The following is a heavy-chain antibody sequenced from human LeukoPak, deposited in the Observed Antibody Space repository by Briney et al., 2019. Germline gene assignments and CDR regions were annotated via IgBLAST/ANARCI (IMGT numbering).Heavy chain of an antibody. D-gene: IGHD3-22*01. CDR3: ARDVNYYDSSGYPLP. Sequence: PSETLSLTCAVSGDSISSNNWWTWVRQPPGKGLEWIGAIYHTGITDHNPSLKSRVSLSVDKSKNQFSLKLTSVTAADTAVYYCARDVNYYDSSGYPLPWGQGTLVTVSS. CDR1: GDSISSNNW. CDR2: IYHTGIT. V-gene: IGHV4-4*02. J-gene: IGHJ5*02.